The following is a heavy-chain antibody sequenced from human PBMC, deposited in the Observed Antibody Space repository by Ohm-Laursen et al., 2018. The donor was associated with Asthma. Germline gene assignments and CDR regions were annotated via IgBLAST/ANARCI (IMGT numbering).Heavy chain of an antibody. Sequence: SLRLSCAASGFTFSSYAMHWVRQAPGKGLEWVAVISYDGSNKYYADSVKGRFTISRDNAQNSLYLQMNSLRAEDTAFYYCAVSIYAYGEGAYWGQGTLVTVSS. D-gene: IGHD3-10*01. CDR3: AVSIYAYGEGAY. CDR1: GFTFSSYA. CDR2: ISYDGSNK. V-gene: IGHV3-30-3*01. J-gene: IGHJ4*02.